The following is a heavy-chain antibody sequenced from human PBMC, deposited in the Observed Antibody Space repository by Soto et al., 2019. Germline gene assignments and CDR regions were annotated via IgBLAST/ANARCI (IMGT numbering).Heavy chain of an antibody. Sequence: GGSLRLSCAASGFTFSSYGMHWVRQAPGKGLEWVAVIWYDGSNKYYADSVKGRFTISRDNSKNTLYLQMNSLRAEDTAVYYCAKFRMVRGAQIPSYSYGMDVWGQGTTVTVSS. D-gene: IGHD3-10*01. CDR1: GFTFSSYG. J-gene: IGHJ6*02. V-gene: IGHV3-33*06. CDR3: AKFRMVRGAQIPSYSYGMDV. CDR2: IWYDGSNK.